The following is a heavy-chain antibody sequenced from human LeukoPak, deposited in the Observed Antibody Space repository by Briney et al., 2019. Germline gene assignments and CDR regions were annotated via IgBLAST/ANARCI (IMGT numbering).Heavy chain of an antibody. V-gene: IGHV3-21*01. J-gene: IGHJ4*02. CDR1: GFTFSSYS. CDR3: ARWLGAIAWPYYFDY. Sequence: GGSLGLSCAASGFTFSSYSMNWVRQAPGKGLEWVSSISSSSEFIYYADSVKGRFTISRDNARNSLYLQMNSLRAEDTAVYYCARWLGAIAWPYYFDYWGQGTLVTVSS. D-gene: IGHD3-16*02. CDR2: ISSSSEFI.